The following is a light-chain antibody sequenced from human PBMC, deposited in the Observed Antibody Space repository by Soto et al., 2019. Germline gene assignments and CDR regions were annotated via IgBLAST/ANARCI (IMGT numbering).Light chain of an antibody. CDR3: QQYGSSLLT. CDR2: GAS. J-gene: IGKJ4*01. Sequence: EIVLTHSPGTLSLSPGERATLSCRASQSVSSSYLAWYQHKPGQAPRLLIYGASSRATGIPDRFSGSGSGTDFTLTINRLEPEDFAVYYCQQYGSSLLTFGGGTKVDIK. CDR1: QSVSSSY. V-gene: IGKV3-20*01.